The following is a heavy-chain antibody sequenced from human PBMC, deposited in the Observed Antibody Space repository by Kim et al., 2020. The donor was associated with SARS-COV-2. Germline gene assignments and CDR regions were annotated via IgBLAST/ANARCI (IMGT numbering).Heavy chain of an antibody. CDR1: GGSISSYY. CDR3: ARVDAGEYFDY. D-gene: IGHD3-16*01. V-gene: IGHV4-59*01. J-gene: IGHJ4*02. Sequence: SETLSLTCTVSGGSISSYYWSWIRQPPGKGLEWIGYIYYSGSTNYNPSLKSRVTISVDTSKNQFSLKLSSVTAADTAVYYCARVDAGEYFDYWGQGTLVTVSS. CDR2: IYYSGST.